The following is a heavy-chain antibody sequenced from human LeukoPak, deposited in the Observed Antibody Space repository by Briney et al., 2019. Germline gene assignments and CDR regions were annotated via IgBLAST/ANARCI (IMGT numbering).Heavy chain of an antibody. CDR1: GYTFTSYD. J-gene: IGHJ5*02. D-gene: IGHD6-19*01. CDR2: MNPNSGNT. Sequence: ASXXVSCKASGYTFTSYDINWVRQATGQGLEWMGWMNPNSGNTGYAQKFQGRVTITRNTSISTAYMELSSLRSEDTAVYYCARVRIAVAGTGYWFDPWGQGTLVTVPS. V-gene: IGHV1-8*03. CDR3: ARVRIAVAGTGYWFDP.